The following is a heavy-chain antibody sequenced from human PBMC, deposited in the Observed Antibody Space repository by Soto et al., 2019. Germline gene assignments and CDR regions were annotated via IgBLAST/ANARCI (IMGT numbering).Heavy chain of an antibody. CDR3: ARESHDILTGPPWVWYFDL. D-gene: IGHD3-9*01. CDR1: GGSFSGYY. CDR2: INDRGSI. Sequence: QVQLQQWGAGPLRPLETLSLTCGVSGGSFSGYYWAWTRQSPGKGLEWIGEINDRGSINYNPSLKSRVSISVDTSKNHYSLNLRSVTAADTAVYYCARESHDILTGPPWVWYFDLWGRGTLVTVSS. V-gene: IGHV4-34*01. J-gene: IGHJ2*01.